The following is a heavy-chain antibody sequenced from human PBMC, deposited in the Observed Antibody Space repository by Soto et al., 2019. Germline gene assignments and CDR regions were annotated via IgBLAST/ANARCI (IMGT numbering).Heavy chain of an antibody. CDR3: ARGVGLHLWSFDY. J-gene: IGHJ4*02. CDR1: GYNFANYW. CDR2: IYPGDSDV. D-gene: IGHD5-18*01. V-gene: IGHV5-51*01. Sequence: GESLKISCKGSGYNFANYWNGWVRQMPGKGLEWMGIIYPGDSDVRYSPSFQGQVTVSADKSISTAYLQWSSLKASDSAVYYCARGVGLHLWSFDYWGQGTLVTVSS.